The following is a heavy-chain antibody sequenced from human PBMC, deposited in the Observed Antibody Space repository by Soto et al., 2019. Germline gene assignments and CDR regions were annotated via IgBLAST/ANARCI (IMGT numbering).Heavy chain of an antibody. CDR3: AKDQQAAGSTRLDYGMDV. Sequence: PGGSLRLSCAASGFTFNSYAMHWVRQAPGKGLEWVSIISWDGGSKYYADSVKGRFTISRDNSKNSLYLQMNSLRTEDTALYYCAKDQQAAGSTRLDYGMDVWGQGTTVTVSS. J-gene: IGHJ6*02. CDR2: ISWDGGSK. V-gene: IGHV3-43*02. D-gene: IGHD6-13*01. CDR1: GFTFNSYA.